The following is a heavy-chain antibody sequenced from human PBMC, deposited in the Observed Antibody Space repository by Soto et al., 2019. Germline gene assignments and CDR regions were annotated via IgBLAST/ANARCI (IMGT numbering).Heavy chain of an antibody. CDR2: IYSGGST. CDR3: ASSRLLWFGEFHDAFDI. Sequence: GGSLRLSCAASGFTVSSNYMSWVRQAPGKGLEWVSVIYSGGSTYYADSVKGRFTISRDNSKNTLYLQMNSLRAEDTAVYYCASSRLLWFGEFHDAFDIWGQGTMVTVSS. V-gene: IGHV3-66*01. J-gene: IGHJ3*02. CDR1: GFTVSSNY. D-gene: IGHD3-10*01.